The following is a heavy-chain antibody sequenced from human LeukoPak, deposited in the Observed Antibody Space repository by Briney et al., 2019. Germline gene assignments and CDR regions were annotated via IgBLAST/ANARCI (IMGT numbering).Heavy chain of an antibody. Sequence: ASVTVSFKASGYTFTSYYMHWVRQAPGQGLEWMGIINPSGGSTSYAQKFQGRVTMTRDTSTSTVYMELSSLRSEDTAVYYCARGHYYDSSGRWFDPWGQGTLVTVSS. J-gene: IGHJ5*02. D-gene: IGHD3-22*01. CDR1: GYTFTSYY. V-gene: IGHV1-46*01. CDR2: INPSGGST. CDR3: ARGHYYDSSGRWFDP.